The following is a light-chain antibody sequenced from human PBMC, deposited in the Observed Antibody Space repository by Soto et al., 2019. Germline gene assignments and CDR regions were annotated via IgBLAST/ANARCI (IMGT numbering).Light chain of an antibody. CDR2: KAS. V-gene: IGKV1-5*03. J-gene: IGKJ2*01. CDR1: QSISSW. Sequence: DIQMTQSPSTLSASVGDRVTITCRASQSISSWLAWYQQKPGRAPKPLIYKASSLESGVPSRFSGSRSGTEFTLTISSLQPDDFATYYCQQYSSYSYTFGQGTK. CDR3: QQYSSYSYT.